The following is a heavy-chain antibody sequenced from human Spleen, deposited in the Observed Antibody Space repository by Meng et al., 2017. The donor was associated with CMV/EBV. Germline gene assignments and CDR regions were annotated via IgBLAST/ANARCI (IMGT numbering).Heavy chain of an antibody. CDR3: ASPHDRHNSGWYVAGGFDF. J-gene: IGHJ4*02. Sequence: SVKVSCKASGGTFSSYAITWVRQAPGQGLEWMGGIIPIFGTANYAQKFQGRVTITTDESTSTAYMELSSLRSEDTAVYYCASPHDRHNSGWYVAGGFDFWGQGTLVTVSS. CDR1: GGTFSSYA. V-gene: IGHV1-69*05. CDR2: IIPIFGTA. D-gene: IGHD6-19*01.